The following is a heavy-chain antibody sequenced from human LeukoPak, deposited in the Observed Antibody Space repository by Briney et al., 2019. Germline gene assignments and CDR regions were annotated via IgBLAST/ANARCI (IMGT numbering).Heavy chain of an antibody. CDR1: GGSISSYY. Sequence: SETLSLTCTVSGGSISSYYWSWIRQPPGKGLERIGYIYYSGSTNYNPSLKSRVTISVDTSKNQFSLKLSSVTAADTAVYYCARHEVGAYFDYWGQGTLVTVSS. V-gene: IGHV4-59*08. CDR3: ARHEVGAYFDY. CDR2: IYYSGST. D-gene: IGHD1-26*01. J-gene: IGHJ4*02.